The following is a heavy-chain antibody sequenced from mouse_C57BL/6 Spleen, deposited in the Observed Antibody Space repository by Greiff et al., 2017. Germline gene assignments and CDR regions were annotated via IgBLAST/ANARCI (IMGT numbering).Heavy chain of an antibody. Sequence: VKVEESGPGLVQPSQSLSITCTVSGFSLTSYGVHWVRQSPGKGLEWLGVIWSGGSTDYNAAFISSLSISKDNSTSQVFFKKNSLQADDTSIYYCSRIYYDYTYYAMDYWGQGTSVTVSS. CDR3: SRIYYDYTYYAMDY. J-gene: IGHJ4*01. V-gene: IGHV2-2*01. CDR1: GFSLTSYG. CDR2: IWSGGST. D-gene: IGHD2-4*01.